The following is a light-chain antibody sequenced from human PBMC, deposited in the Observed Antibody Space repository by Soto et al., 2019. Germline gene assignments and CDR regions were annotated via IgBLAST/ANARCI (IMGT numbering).Light chain of an antibody. CDR1: QSISSY. Sequence: DIQMTQSPSSLSASVGDRVTITCRASQSISSYLNWYQQKPGKAPKLLIYAASSLQSGDPSRFSGSGSGTDFTLTISSLQPEDFATYYCQQSYSTPTTFGQGTKVESK. CDR3: QQSYSTPTT. J-gene: IGKJ1*01. CDR2: AAS. V-gene: IGKV1-39*01.